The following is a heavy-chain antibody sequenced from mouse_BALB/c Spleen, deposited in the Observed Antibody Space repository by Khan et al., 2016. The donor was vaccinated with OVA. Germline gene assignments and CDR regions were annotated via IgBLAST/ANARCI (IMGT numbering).Heavy chain of an antibody. CDR1: GFAFNNYD. CDR3: VRSNYYVSNYYFDY. D-gene: IGHD1-1*01. CDR2: ISSGGTTT. J-gene: IGHJ2*01. V-gene: IGHV5-12-1*01. Sequence: EVELVESGGGLVKPGGSLKLSCAASGFAFNNYDMSWVRQTPEKRLDWVAYISSGGTTTYYPDTVKGRFTVSRDNAKNNLYLQMSSLKSEDTAMYYGVRSNYYVSNYYFDYWCQGTPLTVSS.